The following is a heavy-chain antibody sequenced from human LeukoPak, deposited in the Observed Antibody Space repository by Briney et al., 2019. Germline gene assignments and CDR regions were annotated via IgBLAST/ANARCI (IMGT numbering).Heavy chain of an antibody. J-gene: IGHJ4*02. CDR3: ARLRGSSWYYFDY. Sequence: QPGGSLRLSCAASGFTFCSYWMHWVRQAPGKGLGWVSRINSDGSSTRYADSVKGRFTISRDNAKNTLYLQMNSLRAEDTAVYYCARLRGSSWYYFDYWGQGTLVTVSS. CDR1: GFTFCSYW. V-gene: IGHV3-74*01. CDR2: INSDGSST. D-gene: IGHD6-13*01.